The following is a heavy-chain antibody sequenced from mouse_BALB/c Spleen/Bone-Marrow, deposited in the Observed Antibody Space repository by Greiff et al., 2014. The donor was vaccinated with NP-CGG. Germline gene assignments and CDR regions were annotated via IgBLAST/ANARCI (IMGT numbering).Heavy chain of an antibody. J-gene: IGHJ2*01. Sequence: EVQLQQSGPELVKPGASVKISCKASGYSFTGYFMNWVMQSHGKSLEWIGRINPYNGDTFYNQKFKGKATLTVEKSSSTAHMELRSLASEDSAVYYCARSGYYGSSYFDYWGQGTTLTVSS. CDR3: ARSGYYGSSYFDY. CDR1: GYSFTGYF. V-gene: IGHV1-20*02. CDR2: INPYNGDT. D-gene: IGHD1-1*01.